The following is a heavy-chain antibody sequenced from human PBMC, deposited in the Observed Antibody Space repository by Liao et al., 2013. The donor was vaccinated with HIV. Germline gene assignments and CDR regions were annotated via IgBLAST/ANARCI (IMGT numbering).Heavy chain of an antibody. CDR1: GGSFSGYY. D-gene: IGHD3-22*01. CDR2: INHSGST. Sequence: QLQLQESGPGLLKPSETLSLTCAVYGGSFSGYYWSWIRQPPGKGLEWIGDINHSGSTNYNPSLKSRVTISVDTSKNQFSLKLRSVTAADTAVYYCASTQWLYSPFDYWGQGTLVTVSS. J-gene: IGHJ4*02. V-gene: IGHV4-34*01. CDR3: ASTQWLYSPFDY.